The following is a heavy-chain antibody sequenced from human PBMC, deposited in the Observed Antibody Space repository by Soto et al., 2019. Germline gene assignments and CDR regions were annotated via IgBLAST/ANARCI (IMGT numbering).Heavy chain of an antibody. CDR1: GGSISSGDYY. D-gene: IGHD1-1*01. CDR3: ARGGGQRGYFDY. CDR2: IYYSGST. V-gene: IGHV4-30-4*01. Sequence: QVQLQESGPGLVKPSQTLSLTCTVSGGSISSGDYYWSWIRQPPGKGLEWIGYIYYSGSTYYNPYLKSRVTILVDTSKNQFSLKLSSVTAADTAVYYCARGGGQRGYFDYWGQGTLVTVSS. J-gene: IGHJ4*02.